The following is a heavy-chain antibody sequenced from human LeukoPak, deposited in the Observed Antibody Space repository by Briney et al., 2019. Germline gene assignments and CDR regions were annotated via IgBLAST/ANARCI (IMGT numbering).Heavy chain of an antibody. CDR2: IYYSGSRST. J-gene: IGHJ5*02. CDR3: ASLSNWFDP. CDR1: GSSISSYY. D-gene: IGHD3-16*02. Sequence: PSETLSLTCTVSGSSISSYYWSWIRQPPGKGLEWIGYIYYSGSRSTNYNLSLKSRVTISVDTSKNQLSLKLSSVTAADTAVYYCASLSNWFDPWGQGTLVTVSS. V-gene: IGHV4-59*01.